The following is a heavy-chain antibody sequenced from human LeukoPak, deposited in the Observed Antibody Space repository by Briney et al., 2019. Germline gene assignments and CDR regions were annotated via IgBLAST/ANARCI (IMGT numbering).Heavy chain of an antibody. CDR2: INHSGNT. Sequence: GSLRLSCAASGFTFSSYAMSWIRQPPGKGLEWIGEINHSGNTNYNPSLKSRVTISVDTSKKQFSLKLSSVTAADTAVYYCARHWGGDYPYFDFWGQGTLVTVSS. V-gene: IGHV4-34*01. CDR3: ARHWGGDYPYFDF. CDR1: GFTFSSYA. D-gene: IGHD2-21*02. J-gene: IGHJ4*02.